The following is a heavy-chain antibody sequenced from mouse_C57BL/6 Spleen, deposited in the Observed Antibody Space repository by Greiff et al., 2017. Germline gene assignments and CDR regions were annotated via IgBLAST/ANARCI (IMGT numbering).Heavy chain of an antibody. D-gene: IGHD2-5*01. V-gene: IGHV1-22*01. CDR2: INPNNGGT. Sequence: VQLKESGPELVKPGASVKMSCKASGYTFTDYNMHWVKQSHGKSLEWIGYINPNNGGTSYNQKFKGKATLTVNKSSSTAYMELRSLTSEDSAVYYCAGSTIVTSYYAMDYWGQGTSVTVSS. CDR3: AGSTIVTSYYAMDY. J-gene: IGHJ4*01. CDR1: GYTFTDYN.